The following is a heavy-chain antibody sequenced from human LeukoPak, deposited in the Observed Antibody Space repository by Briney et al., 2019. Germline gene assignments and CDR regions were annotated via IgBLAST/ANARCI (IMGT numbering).Heavy chain of an antibody. J-gene: IGHJ4*02. CDR1: GFTVRTNY. Sequence: GGSLRLSCAVSGFTVRTNYISWVRQAPGKGLEWVSVIHSSGGKHYADSVKGRFRISRDEGTNTVYLQMNSLGVGDTALYYCARGDSSDYFNYFFVHWGQGTPVTVSS. CDR3: ARGDSSDYFNYFFVH. D-gene: IGHD4-17*01. CDR2: IHSSGGK. V-gene: IGHV3-53*01.